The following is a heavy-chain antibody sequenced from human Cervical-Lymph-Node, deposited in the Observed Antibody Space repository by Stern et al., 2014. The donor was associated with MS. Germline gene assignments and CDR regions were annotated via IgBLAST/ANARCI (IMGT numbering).Heavy chain of an antibody. CDR2: IYWDDDK. D-gene: IGHD5-18*01. J-gene: IGHJ4*02. CDR1: GFSPSTSGVG. V-gene: IGHV2-5*02. CDR3: AHEDTAMVMGY. Sequence: ITLKESGPTLVKPTQTLTLTCTFSGFSPSTSGVGVGLIRQPPGKALEWLALIYWDDDKRYSPSLKSRLTITKDTSKNQVVLTMTNMDPVDTATYYCAHEDTAMVMGYWGQGTLVTVSS.